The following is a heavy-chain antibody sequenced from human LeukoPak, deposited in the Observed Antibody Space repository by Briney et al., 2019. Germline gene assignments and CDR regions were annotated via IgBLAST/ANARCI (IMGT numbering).Heavy chain of an antibody. CDR3: ARASLSHPSSTMAYYGMDV. CDR2: ISYDGSNK. Sequence: GGSLRLSCAASGFTFSSYGMHWVRQAPGKGLEWVAVISYDGSNKYYADSVKGRFTISRDNSKNTLYLQMNSLRAEDTAVYYCARASLSHPSSTMAYYGMDVWGQGTTVTVSS. CDR1: GFTFSSYG. V-gene: IGHV3-30*03. D-gene: IGHD3-3*02. J-gene: IGHJ6*02.